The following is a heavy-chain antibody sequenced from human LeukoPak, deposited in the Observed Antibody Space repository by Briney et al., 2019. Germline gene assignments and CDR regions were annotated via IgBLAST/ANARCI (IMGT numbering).Heavy chain of an antibody. CDR2: IDWDDDK. D-gene: IGHD3-22*01. J-gene: IGHJ4*02. CDR1: GFSLSTSGMC. V-gene: IGHV2-70*11. CDR3: ARTTYYYDSSGRPYYFDY. Sequence: SGPALVKPTQTLTLTCTFSGFSLSTSGMCVSWIRQPPGNALEWLARIDWDDDKYYSTSLKTTLTISKDTSKNQVVLTMTNMDPVDTATYYCARTTYYYDSSGRPYYFDYWGQGTLVTVSS.